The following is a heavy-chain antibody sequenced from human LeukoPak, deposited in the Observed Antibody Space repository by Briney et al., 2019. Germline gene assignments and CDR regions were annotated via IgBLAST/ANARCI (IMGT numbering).Heavy chain of an antibody. CDR2: IRQDGAEK. Sequence: GGSLRLSCAASGLTFSIYWMSWVRQAPGKGLEWVANIRQDGAEKTYVDSVKGRFTISRDSAKNSLYLQMNSLRAEDTAVYYCAAVTYYYGSGSHDHWGQGTLVTVSS. CDR1: GLTFSIYW. CDR3: AAVTYYYGSGSHDH. V-gene: IGHV3-7*01. D-gene: IGHD3-10*01. J-gene: IGHJ4*02.